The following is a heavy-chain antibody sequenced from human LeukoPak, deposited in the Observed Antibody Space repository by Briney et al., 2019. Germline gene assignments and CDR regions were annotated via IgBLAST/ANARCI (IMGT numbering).Heavy chain of an antibody. CDR2: IKQDGGET. V-gene: IGHV3-7*04. Sequence: PGGSLRLSCAASGFPFSNYWMSWVRQAPGKGLEWVANIKQDGGETFYVDSVKGRFTISRDNAKNSLYLQMNSLRVEDTAVYYCARGLRAHYYYYGMDVWGQGTTVTVSS. J-gene: IGHJ6*02. CDR1: GFPFSNYW. CDR3: ARGLRAHYYYYGMDV.